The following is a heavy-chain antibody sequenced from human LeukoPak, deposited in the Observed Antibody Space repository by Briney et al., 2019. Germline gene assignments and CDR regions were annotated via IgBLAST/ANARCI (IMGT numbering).Heavy chain of an antibody. J-gene: IGHJ4*02. V-gene: IGHV1-18*01. Sequence: ASVKVSCNASGYTFTSYGISWVRQAPGQGLEWMGRISAYNGNTDYAQNLQGRVTMTTDTSTSTAYMELRSLRSDDTAVYYCARDRTYSSGWYVGLVFLYWGQGTLVTVSS. D-gene: IGHD6-19*01. CDR1: GYTFTSYG. CDR2: ISAYNGNT. CDR3: ARDRTYSSGWYVGLVFLY.